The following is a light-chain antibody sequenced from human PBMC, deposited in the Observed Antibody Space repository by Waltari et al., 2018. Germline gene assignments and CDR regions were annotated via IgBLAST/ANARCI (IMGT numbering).Light chain of an antibody. V-gene: IGKV2-28*01. CDR2: LGS. Sequence: EIVMTQSPLSLPVTPGEPASISCRSSQSLLHSNGYNYLDWYLQKPGPSPQLLIYLGSNRASGVPDRFSGSGSGTDFTLKISRVEAEDVGVYYCMQALQTPRFTFGPGTKVDIK. CDR1: QSLLHSNGYNY. J-gene: IGKJ3*01. CDR3: MQALQTPRFT.